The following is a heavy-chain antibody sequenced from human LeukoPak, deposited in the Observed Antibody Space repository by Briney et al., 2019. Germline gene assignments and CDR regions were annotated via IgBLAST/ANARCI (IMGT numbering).Heavy chain of an antibody. V-gene: IGHV1-18*01. Sequence: ASVKVSCQASGYSFTTKNGISWVRQAPEQGFEWMGWIKGTNDNTNYAQKFQGRVTMTTDTSTSTAYMELRSLRSDDTAVYYCARDLHWESCDRSSCSGLYYFDYWGQGTLVTVSS. CDR1: GYSFTTKNG. CDR3: ARDLHWESCDRSSCSGLYYFDY. J-gene: IGHJ4*02. D-gene: IGHD2-2*01. CDR2: IKGTNDNT.